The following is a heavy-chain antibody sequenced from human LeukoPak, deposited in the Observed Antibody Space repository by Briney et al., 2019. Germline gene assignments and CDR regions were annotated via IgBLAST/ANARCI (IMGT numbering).Heavy chain of an antibody. CDR2: ISSSSSYI. D-gene: IGHD5-24*01. Sequence: GGSLRLSCEASGFTVDANAMAWVRQAPGKGLEWVSSISSSSSYIYYADSVKGRFTISRDNAKNSLYLQMNSLRAEDTAVYYCARDFFPRNYYYYYYYMDVWGKGTTVTVSS. CDR3: ARDFFPRNYYYYYYYMDV. J-gene: IGHJ6*03. CDR1: GFTVDANA. V-gene: IGHV3-21*01.